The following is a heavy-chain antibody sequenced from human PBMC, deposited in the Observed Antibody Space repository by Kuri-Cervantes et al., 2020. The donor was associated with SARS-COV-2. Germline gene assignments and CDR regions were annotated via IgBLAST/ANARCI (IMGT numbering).Heavy chain of an antibody. V-gene: IGHV4-59*12. CDR2: ILYTGKT. Sequence: GSLRLSCTVSGGSISSYSWGWIHQPPGMALEWIGSILYTGKTHYTPSLHSRVIMSVDTSKNQFSLSLTSVTAADTAVYYCAREVVPAAIEGYFDHWGQGTLVTVSS. J-gene: IGHJ4*02. CDR1: GGSISSYS. D-gene: IGHD2-2*01. CDR3: AREVVPAAIEGYFDH.